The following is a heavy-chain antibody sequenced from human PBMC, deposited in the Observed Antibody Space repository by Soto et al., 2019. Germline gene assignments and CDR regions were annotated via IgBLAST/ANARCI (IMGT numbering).Heavy chain of an antibody. CDR3: ARSRVPAGGGGYYYYGMDV. CDR1: GFTFSSYA. D-gene: IGHD2-2*01. J-gene: IGHJ6*02. CDR2: ISYDGSNK. Sequence: PGGSLRLSCAASGFTFSSYAMHWVRQAPGKGLEWVAVISYDGSNKYYADSVKGRFTISRDNSKNTLYLQMNSLRAEDTAVYYCARSRVPAGGGGYYYYGMDVWGQGTTVTVSS. V-gene: IGHV3-30-3*01.